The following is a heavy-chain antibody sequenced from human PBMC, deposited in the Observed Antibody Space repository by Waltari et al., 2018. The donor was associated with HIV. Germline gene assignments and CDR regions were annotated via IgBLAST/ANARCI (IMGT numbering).Heavy chain of an antibody. CDR1: GGPISSHY. CDR2: IYYSGST. V-gene: IGHV4-59*11. J-gene: IGHJ6*02. Sequence: QVQLQESGPGLVKPSETLSLTCTVSGGPISSHYWSWIRQPPGKGLGWIGYIYYSGSTNYNPSLKSRVTISVDTSKNQFSLKLSSVTAADTAVYYCARAGWYNYYYYGMDVWGQGTTVTVSS. D-gene: IGHD6-19*01. CDR3: ARAGWYNYYYYGMDV.